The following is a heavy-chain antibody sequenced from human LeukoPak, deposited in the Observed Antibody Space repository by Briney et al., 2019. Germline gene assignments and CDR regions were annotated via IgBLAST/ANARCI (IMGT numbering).Heavy chain of an antibody. CDR3: AQHLWFGELFPEGIDY. CDR1: GFSFSSFS. D-gene: IGHD3-10*01. J-gene: IGHJ4*02. Sequence: GGSLRLSCAASGFSFSSFSMNWVRQAPGKGLEWVSAISGSGGSTNYADSVKGRFTISRDNAKNTLYLQMNSLRAEDTAVYYCAQHLWFGELFPEGIDYWGQGTLVTVSS. CDR2: ISGSGGST. V-gene: IGHV3-23*01.